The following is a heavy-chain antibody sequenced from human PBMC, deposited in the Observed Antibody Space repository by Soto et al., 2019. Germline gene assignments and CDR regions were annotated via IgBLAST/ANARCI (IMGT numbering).Heavy chain of an antibody. CDR2: ITGSGGST. J-gene: IGHJ4*02. CDR3: AKVDDSSGHCYDPFDY. CDR1: GFTFSSYA. Sequence: EVQLLESGGGLVQPGGSLRLSCAASGFTFSSYAMSWVRQAPEKGLEWVSVITGSGGSTYYADSVKGRFTISRDNSKKTLYLQMNSLRADDTAVYYCAKVDDSSGHCYDPFDYWGQGTLVMVSS. V-gene: IGHV3-23*01. D-gene: IGHD3-22*01.